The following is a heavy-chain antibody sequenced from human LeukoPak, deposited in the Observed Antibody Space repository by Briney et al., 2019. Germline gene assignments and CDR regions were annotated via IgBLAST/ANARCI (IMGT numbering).Heavy chain of an antibody. V-gene: IGHV4-31*03. CDR1: GGSISSGGYY. Sequence: SQTLSLTCTVSGGSISSGGYYWSWIRQHPGKGLEWIGYIYYSGSTYYNPSLKSRVTISVDTSKNQFSPKLSSVTAADTAVYYCARVNPTMVRGPLKYSFDYWGQGTLVTVSS. J-gene: IGHJ4*02. D-gene: IGHD3-10*01. CDR3: ARVNPTMVRGPLKYSFDY. CDR2: IYYSGST.